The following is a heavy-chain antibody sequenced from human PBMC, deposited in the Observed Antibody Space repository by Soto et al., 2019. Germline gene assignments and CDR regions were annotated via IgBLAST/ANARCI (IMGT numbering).Heavy chain of an antibody. CDR1: SGSIISSNYY. V-gene: IGHV4-39*01. CDR3: ARLNKPGWFDP. Sequence: QLQLQVSGPGLVKPSETLSLTYTVSSGSIISSNYYWAWIRQPPEKGLEWIATIYYSGSTYYSPSLKSRVTISVDTSKNQFSLRLASVTAADTAVYYCARLNKPGWFDPWGQGTLVTVSS. J-gene: IGHJ5*02. CDR2: IYYSGST.